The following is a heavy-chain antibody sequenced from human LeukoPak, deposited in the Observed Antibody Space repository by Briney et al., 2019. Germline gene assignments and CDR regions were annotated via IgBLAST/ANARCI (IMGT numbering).Heavy chain of an antibody. J-gene: IGHJ4*02. CDR2: ISYDGSNK. CDR3: AKEYCSNSVCHSLDY. Sequence: GGSLRLSCAASGFAFSSYAMSWVRQAPGKGLEWVAVISYDGSNKYFADSVKGRFTFSRDNSKNTLYLQMNSLRAEDTAVYYCAKEYCSNSVCHSLDYWGRGTLVTVSS. D-gene: IGHD2-8*01. V-gene: IGHV3-30*18. CDR1: GFAFSSYA.